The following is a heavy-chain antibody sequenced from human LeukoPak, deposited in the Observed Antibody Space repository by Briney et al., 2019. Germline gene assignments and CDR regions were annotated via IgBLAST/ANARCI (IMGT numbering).Heavy chain of an antibody. D-gene: IGHD4-23*01. Sequence: GESLKISCEASGFTASNNFMNWVRQAPGKGLEWVSVIFDVGNTYYADSVKDRFTISRDNSKNTLYRQMNSLRVEATAVYYWTRDAPAGGKLDSWGQGTLVTVSS. CDR2: IFDVGNT. V-gene: IGHV3-66*01. CDR1: GFTASNNF. J-gene: IGHJ4*02. CDR3: TRDAPAGGKLDS.